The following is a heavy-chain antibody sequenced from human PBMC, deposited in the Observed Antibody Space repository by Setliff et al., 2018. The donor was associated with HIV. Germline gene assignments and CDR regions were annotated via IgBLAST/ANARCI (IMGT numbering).Heavy chain of an antibody. CDR3: ARSDLDNGSGYFDYYSYYMGV. CDR1: GGSVTSSTYY. D-gene: IGHD3-22*01. CDR2: IYSSGSGRT. V-gene: IGHV4-39*07. Sequence: PSETLSLTCTVSGGSVTSSTYYWGWIRQPPGKGLEWIGNIYSSGSGRTYYSPSLKSRVTISADTPKNQFSLKLSSVTAADTAVYYCARSDLDNGSGYFDYYSYYMGVWGRGTTVTVSS. J-gene: IGHJ6*03.